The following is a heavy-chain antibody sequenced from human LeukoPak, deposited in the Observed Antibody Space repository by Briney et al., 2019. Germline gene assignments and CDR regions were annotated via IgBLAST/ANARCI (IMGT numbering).Heavy chain of an antibody. CDR3: AREGLYCSGGSCYSGRGDY. CDR2: ISSSSSYI. CDR1: GFTLTTSG. Sequence: GGSLRLSCAASGFTLTTSGMSWVRQAPGKGLEWVSSISSSSSYIYYADSVKGRFTISRDNAKNSLYLQMNSLRAEDTAVYYCAREGLYCSGGSCYSGRGDYWGQGTLVIVSS. D-gene: IGHD2-15*01. V-gene: IGHV3-21*01. J-gene: IGHJ4*02.